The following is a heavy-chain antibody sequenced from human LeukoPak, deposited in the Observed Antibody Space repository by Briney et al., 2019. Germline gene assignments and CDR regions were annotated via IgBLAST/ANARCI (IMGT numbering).Heavy chain of an antibody. CDR3: ARHKGGAVAMIDY. CDR2: IYYSGST. Sequence: SETLSLTCTVSGGSISSSSYYWGWIRQPPGKGLEWIGSIYYSGSTYYNPSLKSRVTISVDTSQNQFSLKLSSVTAADTAVYYCARHKGGAVAMIDYWGQGTLVTVSS. J-gene: IGHJ4*02. CDR1: GGSISSSSYY. D-gene: IGHD6-19*01. V-gene: IGHV4-39*01.